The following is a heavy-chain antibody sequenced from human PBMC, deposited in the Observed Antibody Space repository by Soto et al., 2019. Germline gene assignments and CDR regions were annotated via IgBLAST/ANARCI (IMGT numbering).Heavy chain of an antibody. D-gene: IGHD3-16*01. V-gene: IGHV4-39*02. CDR1: GGSISSSSSY. CDR3: GRDPCLGFGGFDP. J-gene: IGHJ5*02. CDR2: MYYSGNT. Sequence: QLQLQESGPGLVKPSETLSLTCTVSGGSISSSSSYWGWIRQPPGKGLEWIGSMYYSGNTYYNPCLSRQVTMSVDTSKQQCSLQPHVWTGSDMALYYFGRDPCLGFGGFDPLGQGTLVTVPS.